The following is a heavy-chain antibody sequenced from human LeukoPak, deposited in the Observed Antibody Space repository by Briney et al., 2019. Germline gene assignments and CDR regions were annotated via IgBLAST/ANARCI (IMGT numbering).Heavy chain of an antibody. D-gene: IGHD3-10*01. J-gene: IGHJ6*03. CDR2: ISAYNGKT. CDR3: ARVPIPEVLWFGEEQGGYYYYYMDV. CDR1: GYTFTSYG. V-gene: IGHV1-18*01. Sequence: ASVKVSCKASGYTFTSYGISWVRQAPGQGLEWMGWISAYNGKTNYAQKLQGRVTMTTDTSTSTAYMELRSLRSDDTAMYYCARVPIPEVLWFGEEQGGYYYYYMDVWGKGTTVTISS.